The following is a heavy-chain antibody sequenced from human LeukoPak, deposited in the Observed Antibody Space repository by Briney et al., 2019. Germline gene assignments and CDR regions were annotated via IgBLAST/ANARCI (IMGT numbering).Heavy chain of an antibody. CDR3: AKDMNSSGSGSSYNPWGPFDS. CDR1: GFTFDDYA. J-gene: IGHJ4*02. Sequence: AGRSLRLSCAASGFTFDDYAMHWVRQAPGKGLEWVSGSAWNTGNTGYADSVKGRFTISRDNAENSLYLRMNSLRAEDTALYYCAKDMNSSGSGSSYNPWGPFDSWGQGTLVTVSS. D-gene: IGHD3-10*01. CDR2: SAWNTGNT. V-gene: IGHV3-9*01.